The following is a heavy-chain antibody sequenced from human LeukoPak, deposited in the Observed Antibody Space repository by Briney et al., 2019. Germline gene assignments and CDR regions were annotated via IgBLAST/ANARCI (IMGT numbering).Heavy chain of an antibody. J-gene: IGHJ4*02. CDR1: DDSIINDRYF. V-gene: IGHV4-39*06. Sequence: SETLSLTCSISDDSIINDRYFWAWIRQPPGKGLEWIASINYTGRTYYNPSLNSRLIISVDTAKRQFALKLTSVTAADTALYFCARDIDDVGALFDFWGQGTLVTVSS. CDR2: INYTGRT. D-gene: IGHD1-26*01. CDR3: ARDIDDVGALFDF.